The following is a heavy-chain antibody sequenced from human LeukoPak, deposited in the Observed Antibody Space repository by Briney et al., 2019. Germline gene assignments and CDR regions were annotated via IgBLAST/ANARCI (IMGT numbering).Heavy chain of an antibody. D-gene: IGHD1-1*01. Sequence: PGGSLRLSCAASGFTFSSYAMHWVRQAPGKGLEWVAVISYDGSNKYYADSVKGRFTISRDNSKNTLYLQMNSLRAEDTAVYYCARDSAGTYYMDVWGKGTTVTVSS. CDR2: ISYDGSNK. V-gene: IGHV3-30-3*01. J-gene: IGHJ6*03. CDR1: GFTFSSYA. CDR3: ARDSAGTYYMDV.